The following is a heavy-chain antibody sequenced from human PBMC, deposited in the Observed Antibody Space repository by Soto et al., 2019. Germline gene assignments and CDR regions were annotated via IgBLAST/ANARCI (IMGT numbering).Heavy chain of an antibody. J-gene: IGHJ5*02. CDR2: IYKSGTT. CDR1: RGSINSDDHY. V-gene: IGHV4-30-4*01. Sequence: SETLSLTCSVSRGSINSDDHYWTWIRQPPGKGLEWIGSIYKSGTTNYNPSLKSRITVSIDTSKNQFSLNLTSVTAADTALYYCASQRRGGYWFAPWGKGTPVAVSS. CDR3: ASQRRGGYWFAP.